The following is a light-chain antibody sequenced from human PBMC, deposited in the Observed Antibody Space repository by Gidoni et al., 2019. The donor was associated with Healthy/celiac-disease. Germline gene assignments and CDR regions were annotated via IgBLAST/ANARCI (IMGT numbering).Light chain of an antibody. Sequence: DIQMTQSPSTLSASVGDRVTITCRASQSISSWLAWYQQKPGKAPKLLIYDASSLESGDPSRFSGSGSGTEFTLTISSLQPDDFATYYCQQYNSYSMYTFGQXTKLEIK. CDR2: DAS. CDR1: QSISSW. J-gene: IGKJ2*01. V-gene: IGKV1-5*01. CDR3: QQYNSYSMYT.